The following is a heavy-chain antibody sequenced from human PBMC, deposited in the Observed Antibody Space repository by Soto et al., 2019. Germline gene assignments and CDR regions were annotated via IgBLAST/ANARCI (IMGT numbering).Heavy chain of an antibody. V-gene: IGHV3-30-3*01. CDR1: GFTFSSYA. CDR3: ARVQTGTFDY. D-gene: IGHD1-7*01. CDR2: ISYDGSNK. J-gene: IGHJ4*02. Sequence: GESLKISCAASGFTFSSYAMHWVRQAPGKGLEWVAVISYDGSNKYYADSVKGRFTISRDNSKNTLYLQMNSLRAEDTAVYYCARVQTGTFDYWGQGTLVTVSS.